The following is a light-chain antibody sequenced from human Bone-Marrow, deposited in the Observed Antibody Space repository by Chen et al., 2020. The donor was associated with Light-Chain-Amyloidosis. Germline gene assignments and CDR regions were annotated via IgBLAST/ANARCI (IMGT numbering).Light chain of an antibody. CDR3: QVWDRSSDRPV. Sequence: SYVLTQPSSVSVAPGQTATIACGGNNIGSTSVHWYQQTPGQAPLLVVYDDSDRPSGIPERLSGSNAGNTATLTLSRVEAWDEADDYCQVWDRSSDRPVFGGGTKLTVL. J-gene: IGLJ3*02. V-gene: IGLV3-21*02. CDR2: DDS. CDR1: NIGSTS.